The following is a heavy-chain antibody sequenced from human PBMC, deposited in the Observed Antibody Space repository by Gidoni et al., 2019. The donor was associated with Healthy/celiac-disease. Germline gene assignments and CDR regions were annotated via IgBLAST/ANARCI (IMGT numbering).Heavy chain of an antibody. CDR1: GGSISSSSYY. J-gene: IGHJ4*02. Sequence: QLQLQESGPGLVKPSETRSLTCTVSGGSISSSSYYWGWIRQPPGKGLEWIGSIYYSGSTYYNPSLKSRVTISVDTSKNQFSLKLSSVTAADTAVYYCARRRAHHLDYWGQGTLVTVSS. D-gene: IGHD3-10*01. V-gene: IGHV4-39*01. CDR3: ARRRAHHLDY. CDR2: IYYSGST.